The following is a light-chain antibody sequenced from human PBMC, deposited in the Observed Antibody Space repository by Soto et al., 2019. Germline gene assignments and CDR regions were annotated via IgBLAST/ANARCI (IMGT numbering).Light chain of an antibody. J-gene: IGLJ7*01. Sequence: SYELTQPPSVSVALGKTARITCGGNNIGSKSVHWYQQKPGQTPLLVIYYDTDRPSGIPERFSGSNSGTTATLTISRVEAGDEADYYCQVWDTGSDHAVFGGGTQLTVL. CDR1: NIGSKS. V-gene: IGLV3-21*04. CDR2: YDT. CDR3: QVWDTGSDHAV.